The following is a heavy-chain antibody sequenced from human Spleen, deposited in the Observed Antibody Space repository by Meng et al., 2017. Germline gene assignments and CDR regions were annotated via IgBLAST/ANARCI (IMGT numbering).Heavy chain of an antibody. CDR1: GYTFTAYY. Sequence: QGQLVQSGAEVKKPGASVKVSCTPSGYTFTAYYIHWVRQAPGQGLDWMGRIDPNSGVTEYAQKFQGRVTVTGDTSISTAYMELSRLRSDDTAIYYCVRDEDISAAGKLFGDYWGQGTLVTVSS. CDR3: VRDEDISAAGKLFGDY. V-gene: IGHV1-2*06. J-gene: IGHJ4*02. CDR2: IDPNSGVT. D-gene: IGHD6-13*01.